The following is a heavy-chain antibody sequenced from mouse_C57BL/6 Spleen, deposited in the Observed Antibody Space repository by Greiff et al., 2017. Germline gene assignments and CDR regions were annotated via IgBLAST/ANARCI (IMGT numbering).Heavy chain of an antibody. J-gene: IGHJ1*03. CDR3: ARGGYYDYDVGYFDV. Sequence: QVQLQQPGAELVKPGASVKLSCKASGYTFTSYWMQWVKQRPGQGLEWIGEIDPSANYTNYNQKFKGKATLTVDTSSSTAYMQLSSLTSEDSAVYYCARGGYYDYDVGYFDVWGTGTTVTVSS. V-gene: IGHV1-50*01. CDR1: GYTFTSYW. D-gene: IGHD2-4*01. CDR2: IDPSANYT.